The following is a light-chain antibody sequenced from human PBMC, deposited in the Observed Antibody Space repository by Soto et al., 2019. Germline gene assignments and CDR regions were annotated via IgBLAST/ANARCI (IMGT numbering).Light chain of an antibody. J-gene: IGLJ2*01. V-gene: IGLV2-14*01. CDR3: SSYTTNNAHV. Sequence: QSVLTQPASVSASPGQSISISCTGTSNDVGAFDYVSWYQQHPGKAPKLIIFEVFNRPSGVSPRFSGSKSGSTASLTISGLQAEDEADYFCSSYTTNNAHVFGGGTKVTVL. CDR1: SNDVGAFDY. CDR2: EVF.